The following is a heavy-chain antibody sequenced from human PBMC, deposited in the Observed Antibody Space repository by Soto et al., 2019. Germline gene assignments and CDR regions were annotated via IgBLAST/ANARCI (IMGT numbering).Heavy chain of an antibody. CDR2: IYYSGST. CDR3: ASPGKRAAAGNPPPIV. CDR1: GCSISSSSYY. D-gene: IGHD6-13*01. J-gene: IGHJ6*04. Sequence: QLQLQESGPGLVKPSETLSLTCTVSGCSISSSSYYWGCIRQPPGKGLEWIGIIYYSGSTYYNPSLKRRFTISVDTSKNQFSLKLSSVTAADTAVYYCASPGKRAAAGNPPPIVWSKGSTVTVSS. V-gene: IGHV4-39*01.